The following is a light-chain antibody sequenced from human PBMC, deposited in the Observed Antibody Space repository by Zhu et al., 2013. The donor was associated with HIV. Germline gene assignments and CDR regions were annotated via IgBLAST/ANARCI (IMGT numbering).Light chain of an antibody. J-gene: IGLJ2*01. CDR3: SSYAGNNNVI. CDR2: EVN. CDR1: SSDIGAYNY. V-gene: IGLV2-8*01. Sequence: QSALTQTPSASGSPGQSVTISCTGTSSDIGAYNYVSWYQQYPGKAPKLMIYEVNKRPSGVPDRFSGSKSGNMASLTVSGLQAEDEAEYHCSSYAGNNNVIFGGGTKLTVL.